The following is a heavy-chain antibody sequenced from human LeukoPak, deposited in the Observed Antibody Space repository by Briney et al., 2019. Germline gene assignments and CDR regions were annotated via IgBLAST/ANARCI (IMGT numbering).Heavy chain of an antibody. V-gene: IGHV4-59*01. J-gene: IGHJ4*02. D-gene: IGHD6-13*01. CDR1: GRSISSNY. CDR2: ISYSGTT. CDR3: ARWPSNWSFDY. Sequence: SETLSLTCTVSGRSISSNYGSWVRQPPGKGLEWIGYISYSGTTSYNPSLESRVTMSVGTSKDQFSLKLTSVTAADTAVYYCARWPSNWSFDYWGQGTLVTVSS.